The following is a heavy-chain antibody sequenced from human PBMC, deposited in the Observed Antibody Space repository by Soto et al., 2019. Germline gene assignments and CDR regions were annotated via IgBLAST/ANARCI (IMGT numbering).Heavy chain of an antibody. CDR1: GYTFSSYG. V-gene: IGHV1-18*01. CDR3: ARGGDYDSSGSRNYHYYGMDV. CDR2: ISPYNDDT. Sequence: QAQLVQSGAEVKKPGASVKVSCKASGYTFSSYGISWVRQAPGQGLEWLGWISPYNDDTNYAQKLQGRVTMTTDTSTRTAYMDLRSLRSDDTAVYFCARGGDYDSSGSRNYHYYGMDVWGQGTTVTVSS. D-gene: IGHD3-22*01. J-gene: IGHJ6*02.